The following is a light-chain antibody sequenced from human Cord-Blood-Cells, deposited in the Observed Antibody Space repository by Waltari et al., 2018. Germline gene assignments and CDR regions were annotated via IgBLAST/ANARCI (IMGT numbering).Light chain of an antibody. Sequence: DIVLTQSPGTLSLSPGERATLSGRASQRVSSSYLAGYQQKPGQAPRLLIYGASSRATGIPDRFSCSGSGTDFTLTISRLEPEDFAVYYCQQYGSSPYTFGQGTKLEIK. CDR2: GAS. CDR1: QRVSSSY. V-gene: IGKV3-20*01. CDR3: QQYGSSPYT. J-gene: IGKJ2*01.